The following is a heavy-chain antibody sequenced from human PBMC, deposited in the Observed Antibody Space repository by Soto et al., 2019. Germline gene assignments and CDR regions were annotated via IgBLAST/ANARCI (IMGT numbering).Heavy chain of an antibody. J-gene: IGHJ5*02. CDR2: INPSRGST. D-gene: IGHD1-26*01. Sequence: QVQLVQSGAEVKKPGASVNVSCKAFGYTFTTHYMHWVRQAPGQGLEWMGVINPSRGSTVYARKFQGRVTLTRDTSASTVYMELNSLTSEDTAVYYCARGARFDTGSFYNCFDPWGQGSLIIVSS. CDR3: ARGARFDTGSFYNCFDP. V-gene: IGHV1-46*01. CDR1: GYTFTTHY.